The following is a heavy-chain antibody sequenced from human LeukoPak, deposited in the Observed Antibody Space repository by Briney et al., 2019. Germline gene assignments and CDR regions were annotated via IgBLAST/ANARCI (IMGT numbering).Heavy chain of an antibody. J-gene: IGHJ4*02. D-gene: IGHD6-13*01. CDR3: ARGRYLTTSGGAAAGFLDY. CDR1: GFTFSSYS. CDR2: INHSGST. V-gene: IGHV4-34*01. Sequence: PGGSLRLSCAASGFTFSSYSMNWVRQAPGRGLEWIGEINHSGSTHYNPSLKSRVTISVDTSQKQFSLRLTSVTAADTAVYYCARGRYLTTSGGAAAGFLDYWGQGSLVTVST.